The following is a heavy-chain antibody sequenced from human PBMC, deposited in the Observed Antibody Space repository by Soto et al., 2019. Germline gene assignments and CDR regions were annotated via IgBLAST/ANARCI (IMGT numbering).Heavy chain of an antibody. J-gene: IGHJ3*02. CDR1: GGSISSGGYY. CDR3: AREVSAPDYRPAFDI. Sequence: PSETLSLTCTVSGGSISSGGYYWSWIRQHPGKGLEWIGYIYYSGSTYYNPSLKSRVTISVDTSKNQFSLKLSSVTAADTAVYYCAREVSAPDYRPAFDIWGQGTMVTVSS. V-gene: IGHV4-31*03. CDR2: IYYSGST. D-gene: IGHD4-17*01.